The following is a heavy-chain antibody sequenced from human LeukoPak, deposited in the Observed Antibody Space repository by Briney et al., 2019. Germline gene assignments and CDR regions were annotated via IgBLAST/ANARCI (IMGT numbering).Heavy chain of an antibody. CDR1: GFTFSSYA. CDR3: AKGWFGESLYYYYMDV. D-gene: IGHD3-10*01. Sequence: PGGSLRLSCATSGFTFSSYAMSWVRQAPGKGLEWVSAISGGGVSTYYTDSVKGRFTISRDNCKNTLYLQMHSLRADDTAVYYCAKGWFGESLYYYYMDVWGKGTTVTVSS. J-gene: IGHJ6*03. V-gene: IGHV3-23*01. CDR2: ISGGGVST.